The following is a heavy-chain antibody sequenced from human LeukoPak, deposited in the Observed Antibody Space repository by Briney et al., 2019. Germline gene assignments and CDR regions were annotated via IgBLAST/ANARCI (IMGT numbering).Heavy chain of an antibody. V-gene: IGHV4-39*01. Sequence: SETLSLTCTVSGVSISSSTYYWGWIRHPPGKGLEWIGSIYYSGSTYYNPSLKSRLTISVDTSRTQFSLNLSSVTAADTAVYYCARIQYCTNGVCYNYFDYWGQGTLVTVSS. CDR3: ARIQYCTNGVCYNYFDY. CDR1: GVSISSSTYY. CDR2: IYYSGST. J-gene: IGHJ4*02. D-gene: IGHD2-8*01.